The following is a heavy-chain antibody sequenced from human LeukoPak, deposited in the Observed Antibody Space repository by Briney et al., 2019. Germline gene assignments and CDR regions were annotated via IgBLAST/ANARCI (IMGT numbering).Heavy chain of an antibody. CDR1: GFTFSSYW. CDR2: IKQDGSEK. J-gene: IGHJ4*02. D-gene: IGHD3-22*01. V-gene: IGHV3-7*01. Sequence: GGSLRLSCAASGFTFSSYWMSWVRQAPGKGLEWVANIKQDGSEKYYVDSVKGRFTISRDNAKNSLYLQMNSLRAEDTAVYYCARVGDYYDSSGYNYFDYWGQGALVTVSS. CDR3: ARVGDYYDSSGYNYFDY.